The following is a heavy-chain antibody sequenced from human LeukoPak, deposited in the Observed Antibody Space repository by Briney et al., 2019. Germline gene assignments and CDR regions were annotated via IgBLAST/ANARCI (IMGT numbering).Heavy chain of an antibody. J-gene: IGHJ4*02. CDR1: GFTFSSYA. CDR3: ARETGRGEYYFDY. Sequence: GGSLRLSCAASGFTFSSYAMSWVRQAPGKGLEWVSSISSSSSYIYYADSVKGRFTISRDNAKNSLYLQMNSLRAEDTAVYYCARETGRGEYYFDYWGQGTLVTVSS. CDR2: ISSSSSYI. V-gene: IGHV3-21*01. D-gene: IGHD3-10*01.